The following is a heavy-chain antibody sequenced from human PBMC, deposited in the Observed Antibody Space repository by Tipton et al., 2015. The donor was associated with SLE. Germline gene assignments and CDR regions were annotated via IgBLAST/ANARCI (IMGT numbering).Heavy chain of an antibody. Sequence: TLSLTCTVSGDSMSEYYCSWIRQTPGKGLEWIGYIYYSGSTNYNPSLRSRVTISVDTSKNQFSLKLSSVTAADTAVYYCAREGAIHYWGQGTLVTVSS. CDR2: IYYSGST. D-gene: IGHD4/OR15-4a*01. CDR3: AREGAIHY. CDR1: GDSMSEYY. V-gene: IGHV4-59*01. J-gene: IGHJ4*02.